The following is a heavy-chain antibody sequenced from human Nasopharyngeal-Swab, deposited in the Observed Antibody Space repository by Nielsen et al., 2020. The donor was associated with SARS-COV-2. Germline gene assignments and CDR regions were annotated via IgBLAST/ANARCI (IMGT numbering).Heavy chain of an antibody. CDR1: GGPFSAFY. V-gene: IGHV4-34*01. J-gene: IGHJ6*03. D-gene: IGHD2-2*01. CDR2: IIHSGGT. CDR3: ARGLSGIVPAPILGLGPYYSYYYMDV. Sequence: AGTLSLTGAVSGGPFSAFYWGWIRQPPGKGLEWIGEIIHSGGTNYNPSLKSGVTISVDTSKNQFSLNMGSVTAADTAVYYCARGLSGIVPAPILGLGPYYSYYYMDVWGKGTTVTVSS.